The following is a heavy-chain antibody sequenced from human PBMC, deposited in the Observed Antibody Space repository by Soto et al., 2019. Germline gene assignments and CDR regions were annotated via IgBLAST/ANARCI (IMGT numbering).Heavy chain of an antibody. CDR2: IYYSGST. V-gene: IGHV4-39*01. CDR1: GGSISSSSYY. CDR3: ARGGAARDPDPPDY. D-gene: IGHD6-6*01. J-gene: IGHJ4*02. Sequence: SETQSLTCTVSGGSISSSSYYWGWIRQPPGKGLEWIGSIYYSGSTYYNPSLKSRVTISVDTSKSQFSLKLSSVTAADTAVYYCARGGAARDPDPPDYWGQGTLVTVSS.